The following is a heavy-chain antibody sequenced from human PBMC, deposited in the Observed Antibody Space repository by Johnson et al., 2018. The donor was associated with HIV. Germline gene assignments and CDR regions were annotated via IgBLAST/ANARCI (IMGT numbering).Heavy chain of an antibody. CDR3: AGDYYVSGSYYFGGFDI. CDR2: IWYDGSNK. J-gene: IGHJ3*02. V-gene: IGHV3-33*01. D-gene: IGHD3-10*01. CDR1: GFTFSSYG. Sequence: VQLVESGGGVVQPGRSLRLSCAASGFTFSSYGMHWVRQAPGKGLEWVAVIWYDGSNKYYADSVKGRFTISRDNSKNTLYLQMNGLRAEDMAVYYCAGDYYVSGSYYFGGFDIWGQGTMVTVSS.